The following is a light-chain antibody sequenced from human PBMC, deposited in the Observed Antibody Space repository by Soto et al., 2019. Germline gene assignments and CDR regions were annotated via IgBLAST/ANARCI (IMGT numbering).Light chain of an antibody. CDR1: QSVSSSY. CDR3: QQYGSSPLT. Sequence: EIVLTQSPGARAWSAGERSTLSCMASQSVSSSYLAWYQQKPGQAPRLLIYGASSRATGIPDRFSGSGSGTDFTLTISRLEPEDFAVYYCQQYGSSPLTFGGGTKVDIK. J-gene: IGKJ4*01. CDR2: GAS. V-gene: IGKV3-20*01.